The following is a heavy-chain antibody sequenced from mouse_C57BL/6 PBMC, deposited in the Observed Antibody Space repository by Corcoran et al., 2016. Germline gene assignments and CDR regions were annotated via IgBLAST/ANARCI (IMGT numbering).Heavy chain of an antibody. CDR1: GYTFTDYY. J-gene: IGHJ4*01. CDR3: AKGGDAMDY. V-gene: IGHV1-26*01. CDR2: INPNNGGT. Sequence: EVQLQQSGPELVKPGASVKISCKASGYTFTDYYMNWVKQSHGKSLEWIGDINPNNGGTSYNQKFKGKATLTVDKSSSTAYMELRSLTSEDSAVYYCAKGGDAMDYWGRGTSVTVSS.